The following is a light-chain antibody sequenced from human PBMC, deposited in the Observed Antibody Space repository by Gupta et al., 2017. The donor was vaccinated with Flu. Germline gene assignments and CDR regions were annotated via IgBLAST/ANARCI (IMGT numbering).Light chain of an antibody. CDR3: QQRSNWPLT. CDR2: ASS. V-gene: IGKV3-11*01. CDR1: QSIGTY. J-gene: IGKJ4*01. Sequence: GEGATLSCRASQSIGTYLAWYQQKPGQAPRLLIYASSTRATGIPARLSGSGSGADFTLTISSLEPEDFALYYYQQRSNWPLTFGGGTKVEIK.